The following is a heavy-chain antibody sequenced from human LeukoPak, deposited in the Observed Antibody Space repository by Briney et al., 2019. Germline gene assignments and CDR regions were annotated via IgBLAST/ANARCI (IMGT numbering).Heavy chain of an antibody. V-gene: IGHV1-3*01. J-gene: IGHJ3*02. CDR1: GYTFTGYV. D-gene: IGHD2-21*02. CDR2: IYAGNGNT. CDR3: ARRLLSMSGGAFHI. Sequence: WASVRASRKASGYTFTGYVMHWVREAPGQRVEWMWWIYAGNGNTKYSQKLHGRDTITRDTSASTAYMELSSLRSGDTAVYYCARRLLSMSGGAFHIWGEGTMVTVSS.